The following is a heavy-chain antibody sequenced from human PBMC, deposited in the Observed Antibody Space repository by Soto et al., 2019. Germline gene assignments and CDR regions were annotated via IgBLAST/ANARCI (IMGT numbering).Heavy chain of an antibody. Sequence: QVQLVQSGDEVKKPGASVKVSCKASGYIFVNCGIAWVRQAPRQGLEWMGWISPYTGNTHSASKVQGRLTMTTDTSTSTAYMDLGTLTSDDTAVYYCVMVDNYVTPTPQDVWGQGTTVTVSS. J-gene: IGHJ6*02. V-gene: IGHV1-18*01. CDR2: ISPYTGNT. CDR3: VMVDNYVTPTPQDV. D-gene: IGHD3-16*01. CDR1: GYIFVNCG.